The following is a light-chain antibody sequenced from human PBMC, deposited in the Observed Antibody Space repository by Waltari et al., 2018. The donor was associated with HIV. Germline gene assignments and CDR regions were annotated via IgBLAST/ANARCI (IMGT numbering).Light chain of an antibody. V-gene: IGKV3-20*01. CDR1: QRIDSNN. CDR2: GAS. CDR3: QQCDMSPLT. Sequence: EIVLTQSPATLSLSPGEGATLSCRASQRIDSNNLNRYQRKTGPAPRLLLFGASNRATGIPDRFSGGASETVFSLTITRLEPEDFAVYYCQQCDMSPLTFGPGTKVDI. J-gene: IGKJ3*01.